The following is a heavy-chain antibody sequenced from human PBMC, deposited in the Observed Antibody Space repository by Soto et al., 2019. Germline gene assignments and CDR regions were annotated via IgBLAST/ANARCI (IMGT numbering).Heavy chain of an antibody. D-gene: IGHD3-16*01. V-gene: IGHV3-33*01. J-gene: IGHJ3*02. CDR1: GFTFSSYG. CDR3: ARVMITFGGVMSAFDI. CDR2: IWYDGSNK. Sequence: ESGGGVVQPGRSLRLSCAASGFTFSSYGMHWVRQAPGKGLEWVAVIWYDGSNKYYADSVKGRFTISRDNSKNTLYLQMNSLRAEDTAVYYCARVMITFGGVMSAFDIWGQGTMVTVSS.